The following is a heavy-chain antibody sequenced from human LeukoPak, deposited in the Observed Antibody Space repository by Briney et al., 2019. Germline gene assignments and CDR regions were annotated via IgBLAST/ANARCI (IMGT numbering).Heavy chain of an antibody. V-gene: IGHV4-61*02. Sequence: SETLSLTCTVSGGSISSGSYYWSWIRQPAGKGLEWIGRIYTSGNTNYNPSLKSRVTISVDTSKNQFSLKLSSVTAADTAVYYCARVRWELSRGYYYMDVWGKGTTVTVSS. J-gene: IGHJ6*03. CDR2: IYTSGNT. D-gene: IGHD1-26*01. CDR1: GGSISSGSYY. CDR3: ARVRWELSRGYYYMDV.